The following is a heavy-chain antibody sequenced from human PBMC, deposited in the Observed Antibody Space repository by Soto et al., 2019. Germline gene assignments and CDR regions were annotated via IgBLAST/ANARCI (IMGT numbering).Heavy chain of an antibody. Sequence: EVQLLESGGDLVQPGGSLRLSCAASGFTFSSYAMSWVRQAPGKGLEWVAAIGGTDGKTYYADSVKRRFTISRDNSENTLYLQMSRLRAEDTAVYFCAKGMCSSSPAAAGSVDYWGQGALVTVSS. V-gene: IGHV3-23*01. CDR2: IGGTDGKT. J-gene: IGHJ4*02. D-gene: IGHD2-2*01. CDR3: AKGMCSSSPAAAGSVDY. CDR1: GFTFSSYA.